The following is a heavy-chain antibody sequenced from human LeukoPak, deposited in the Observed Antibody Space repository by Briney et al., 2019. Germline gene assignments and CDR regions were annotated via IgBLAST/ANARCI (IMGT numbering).Heavy chain of an antibody. J-gene: IGHJ4*02. D-gene: IGHD3-22*01. Sequence: SETLSLICAVYGGSFSGYYWSWIRQPPGKGLEWIGEINHSGSTNYNPSLKSRVTISVDTSKNQFSLKLSSVTAADTAVYYCARGDSIYYDSSGYSYWGQGTLVTVSS. V-gene: IGHV4-34*01. CDR1: GGSFSGYY. CDR3: ARGDSIYYDSSGYSY. CDR2: INHSGST.